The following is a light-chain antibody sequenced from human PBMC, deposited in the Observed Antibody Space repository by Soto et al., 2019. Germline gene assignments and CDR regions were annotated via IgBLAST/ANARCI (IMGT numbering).Light chain of an antibody. V-gene: IGKV3-20*01. CDR2: GAS. J-gene: IGKJ5*01. CDR3: QQYVGGSTLT. CDR1: PSVSSTY. Sequence: VLTQSPGTLSLSPGERATLSCRAIPSVSSTYLAWYQQKPGQAPRLLIYGASSRATGIPDRFSGSGSGTDFTLIISRLEPEDLALYYCQQYVGGSTLTFGRGTRLEIK.